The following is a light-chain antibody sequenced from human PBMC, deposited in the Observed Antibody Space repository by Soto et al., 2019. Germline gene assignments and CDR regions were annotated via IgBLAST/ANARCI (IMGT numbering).Light chain of an antibody. V-gene: IGKV3D-15*01. CDR3: QQYGSSGT. CDR1: QSVRSN. J-gene: IGKJ1*01. CDR2: DAS. Sequence: EIVMTQSPATLSVSPGEGVTLSCRAGQSVRSNLAWYQQKPGQAPRLLIYDASNRATGIPARFSGSGSGTDFTLTISSLEPEDFAVYYCQQYGSSGTFGQGTKVDIK.